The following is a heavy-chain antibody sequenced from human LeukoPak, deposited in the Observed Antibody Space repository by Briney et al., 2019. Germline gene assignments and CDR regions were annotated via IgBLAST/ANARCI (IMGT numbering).Heavy chain of an antibody. D-gene: IGHD5-24*01. CDR1: GGSISSGSYY. CDR2: IYTSGST. J-gene: IGHJ4*02. CDR3: ARDSLATRTPFDY. V-gene: IGHV4-61*02. Sequence: PSETLSLTCTVSGGSISSGSYYWSWIRQPAGKGVEWIGRIYTSGSTNYNPSLKSRVTISVDTSKNQFSLKLSSVTAADTAVYYCARDSLATRTPFDYWGQGTLVTVSS.